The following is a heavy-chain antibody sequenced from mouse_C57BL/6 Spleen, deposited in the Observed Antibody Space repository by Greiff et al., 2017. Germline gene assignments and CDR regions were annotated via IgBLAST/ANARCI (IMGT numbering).Heavy chain of an antibody. CDR1: GYTFTDYY. J-gene: IGHJ4*01. CDR3: ARRNYDYDGAMDY. CDR2: INPNNGGT. V-gene: IGHV1-26*01. Sequence: EVQLQQSGPELVKPGASVKISCKASGYTFTDYYMNWVKQSHGKSLEWIGDINPNNGGTSYNQKFKGKATLTVDKSSSTAYMELRSLTSEDSAVYYGARRNYDYDGAMDYWGQGTSVTVSS. D-gene: IGHD2-4*01.